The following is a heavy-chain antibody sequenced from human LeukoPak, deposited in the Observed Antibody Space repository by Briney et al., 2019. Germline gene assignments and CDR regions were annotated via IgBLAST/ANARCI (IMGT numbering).Heavy chain of an antibody. V-gene: IGHV3-23*01. Sequence: GGSLRLSCAASGFTFNKFAMTWVRQAPGKGLEWVSTIADAGTYYADSVKGRFIISRDNSKNMLYLQLDSLRADDTAMYYCAKNLGPFDVRGQGTMVTVSS. J-gene: IGHJ3*01. CDR1: GFTFNKFA. CDR3: AKNLGPFDV. CDR2: IADAGT. D-gene: IGHD3-16*01.